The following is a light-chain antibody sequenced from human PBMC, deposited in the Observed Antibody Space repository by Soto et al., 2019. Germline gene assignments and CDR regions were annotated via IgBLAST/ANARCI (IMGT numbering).Light chain of an antibody. Sequence: EIVLTQSPATLSLSPGERATLSCRASQSVSSYLAWYQQKPGQAPRLLIYDASNRATGIPARFSGSGSGTDFTLTISSLEPEDFAVYYCQQRSNGPRAMYTFGQGTKLEIK. CDR2: DAS. CDR3: QQRSNGPRAMYT. CDR1: QSVSSY. V-gene: IGKV3-11*01. J-gene: IGKJ2*01.